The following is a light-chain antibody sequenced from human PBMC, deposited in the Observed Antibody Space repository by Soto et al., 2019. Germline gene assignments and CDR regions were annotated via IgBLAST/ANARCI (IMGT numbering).Light chain of an antibody. CDR1: QSVSSN. CDR3: QIGVT. CDR2: GAS. J-gene: IGKJ3*01. Sequence: EIVMTQSPATLSVSPGERATLSCRASQSVSSNLAWYQQKPGQAPGLLIYGASTRATGIPARFSGSGSGTEFTLTISSLQSEDFAVYYCQIGVTFGPGTKVDIK. V-gene: IGKV3-15*01.